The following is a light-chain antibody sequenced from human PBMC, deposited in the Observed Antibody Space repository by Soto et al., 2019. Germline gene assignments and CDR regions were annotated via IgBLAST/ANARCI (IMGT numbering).Light chain of an antibody. CDR1: QRVSNY. CDR3: QQRSNWPPST. Sequence: EIVLTQSPATLSLSPGERATLSCRSSQRVSNYLAWYQQKPGQAPRLLIYDASNRATGIPARFSGSGSGTDFTLTISSLEPEDFAVYDCQQRSNWPPSTFGQGTRLEIK. J-gene: IGKJ5*01. CDR2: DAS. V-gene: IGKV3-11*01.